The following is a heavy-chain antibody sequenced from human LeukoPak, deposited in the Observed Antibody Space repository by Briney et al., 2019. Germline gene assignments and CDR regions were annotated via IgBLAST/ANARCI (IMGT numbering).Heavy chain of an antibody. J-gene: IGHJ5*02. Sequence: SETLSLTCAVYGGSFSGYYWSWIRQPPGKGLEWIGEINHSGSTNYNPSLKSRVTISVDTSKNQFSLNLTSVTAADTAVYYCVREGGYNLNWFDPWGQGTLVTVSS. V-gene: IGHV4-34*01. CDR3: VREGGYNLNWFDP. CDR1: GGSFSGYY. D-gene: IGHD5-24*01. CDR2: INHSGST.